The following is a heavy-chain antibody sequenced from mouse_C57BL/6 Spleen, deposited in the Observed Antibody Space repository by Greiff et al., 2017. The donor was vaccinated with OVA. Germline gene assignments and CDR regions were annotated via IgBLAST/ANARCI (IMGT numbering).Heavy chain of an antibody. CDR2: IDPSDSET. V-gene: IGHV1-52*01. Sequence: QVQLQQPGAELVRPGSSVKLSCKASGYTFTSYWMHWVKQRPIQGLEWIGNIDPSDSETHYNQKFKDKATLTVDKSSGTAYMQLSSLTSEDSAVYYCAREGGAQAFYYAMDYWGQGTSVTVSS. D-gene: IGHD3-2*02. CDR3: AREGGAQAFYYAMDY. J-gene: IGHJ4*01. CDR1: GYTFTSYW.